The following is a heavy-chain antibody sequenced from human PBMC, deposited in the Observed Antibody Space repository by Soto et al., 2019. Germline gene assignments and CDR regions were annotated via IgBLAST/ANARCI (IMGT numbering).Heavy chain of an antibody. D-gene: IGHD3-16*01. Sequence: SVKVSCKVSGGTFSSHAISWVRQAPGQGLEWMGGIIPFFKATSFAQKFQGRVTITADDSTSTAYMDLYSLGSEDTAVYYCARDVPLNYYDGTFSYYAMDVSGQGTTVTV. CDR2: IIPFFKAT. CDR3: ARDVPLNYYDGTFSYYAMDV. V-gene: IGHV1-69*13. CDR1: GGTFSSHA. J-gene: IGHJ6*02.